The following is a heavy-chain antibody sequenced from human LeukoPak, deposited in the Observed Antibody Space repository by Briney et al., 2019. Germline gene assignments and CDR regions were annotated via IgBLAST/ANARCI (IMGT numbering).Heavy chain of an antibody. V-gene: IGHV1-3*01. Sequence: ASVKVSCKASGYTFTSYAMHWVRQAPGQRLEWMGWINAGNGNTKYSQKFQGRVTITRDTSASTAYMELSSLRSEDTAVYYCARDATLGYSYGYYYDSSGYYNMWGQGTLVTVSS. CDR2: INAGNGNT. CDR1: GYTFTSYA. D-gene: IGHD3-22*01. CDR3: ARDATLGYSYGYYYDSSGYYNM. J-gene: IGHJ4*02.